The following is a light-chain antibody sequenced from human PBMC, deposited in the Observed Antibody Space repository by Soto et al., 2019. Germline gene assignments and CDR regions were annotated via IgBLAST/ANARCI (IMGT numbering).Light chain of an antibody. CDR1: KSVSYY. CDR3: QQRSNWPPT. J-gene: IGKJ5*01. CDR2: DAS. V-gene: IGKV3-11*01. Sequence: EIVLTQSPATLSLSPGERATLSCRASKSVSYYLAWYQHKPGQAPRLLIYDASNRATGIPARFSGSGSGTDFTLTISSLEPEDFAVYYCQQRSNWPPTFGQGTRLEIK.